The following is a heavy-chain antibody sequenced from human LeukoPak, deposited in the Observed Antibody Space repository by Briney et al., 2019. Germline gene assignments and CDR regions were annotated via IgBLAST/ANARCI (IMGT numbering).Heavy chain of an antibody. D-gene: IGHD2-15*01. CDR1: GFTFTNFA. Sequence: GGSLRLSCAASGFTFTNFAMSWVRQAPGEGLEWVSVISNSGGSTCYADSVKGRFAISRDNSKNTLFLQMDSLRAEGTAVYYCAATMSLGRGYFDYSGQGTLVTVSS. CDR3: AATMSLGRGYFDY. CDR2: ISNSGGST. J-gene: IGHJ4*02. V-gene: IGHV3-23*01.